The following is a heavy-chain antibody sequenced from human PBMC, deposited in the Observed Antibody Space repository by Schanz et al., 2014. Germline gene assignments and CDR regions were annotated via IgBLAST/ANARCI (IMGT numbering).Heavy chain of an antibody. D-gene: IGHD5-12*01. CDR2: IKGDSSEK. CDR1: GFTFSDHW. Sequence: VQLVESGGALVQPGGSLRLSCSASGFTFSDHWMSWVRQPPGKVLEWVANIKGDSSEKNYVDSVKGRFTLSRDNAKKTMDLQMNSLRVEDTAVYYCARDPNSVNEIDYWGQGTLVTVSS. V-gene: IGHV3-7*03. CDR3: ARDPNSVNEIDY. J-gene: IGHJ4*02.